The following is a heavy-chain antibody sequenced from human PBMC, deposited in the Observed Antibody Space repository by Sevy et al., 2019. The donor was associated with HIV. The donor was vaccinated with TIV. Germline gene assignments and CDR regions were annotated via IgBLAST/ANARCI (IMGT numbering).Heavy chain of an antibody. CDR3: ARSYSSSWYILYYFEY. D-gene: IGHD6-13*01. CDR2: IGSSNSYI. V-gene: IGHV3-21*01. J-gene: IGHJ4*02. CDR1: GFSFSSYS. Sequence: GGSLRLSCAASGFSFSSYSVSWVRQAPGKGLEWVASIGSSNSYIYYADSVKGRFTISRDNAKNSLFLHTNTLRAEDTAVYYCARSYSSSWYILYYFEYWGQGTPVTVSS.